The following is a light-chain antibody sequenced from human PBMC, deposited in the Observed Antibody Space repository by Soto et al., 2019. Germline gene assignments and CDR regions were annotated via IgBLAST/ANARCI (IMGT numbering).Light chain of an antibody. V-gene: IGKV1D-12*01. CDR3: QQANSFPRT. Sequence: DIQMTQSPSSVSASVGDRVTITCRASQAMSTWLAWYQQNPGKAPKLLIYSASNLQSGVPSRFSGSGSGTDFTLTISSLQPEDFATYYCQQANSFPRTFGQGTKVEIK. J-gene: IGKJ1*01. CDR2: SAS. CDR1: QAMSTW.